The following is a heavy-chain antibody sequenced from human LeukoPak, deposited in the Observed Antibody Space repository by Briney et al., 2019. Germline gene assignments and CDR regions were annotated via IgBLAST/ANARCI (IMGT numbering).Heavy chain of an antibody. CDR2: IYWNDDK. CDR1: GFSLTTSELG. D-gene: IGHD1-7*01. Sequence: SGPTLVNPTQTLTLTCTFSGFSLTTSELGVGWIRQPPAKALEWLAVIYWNDDKHYSPFLKSRLTITKDASKEQVVLTVTNIDPVDTATYYCARFQVTGTYRFDYWGQGTLVTVSS. CDR3: ARFQVTGTYRFDY. J-gene: IGHJ4*02. V-gene: IGHV2-5*01.